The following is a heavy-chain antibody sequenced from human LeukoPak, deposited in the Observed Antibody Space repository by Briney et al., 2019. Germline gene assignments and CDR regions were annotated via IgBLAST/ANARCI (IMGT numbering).Heavy chain of an antibody. CDR1: GFTFSSYA. D-gene: IGHD3-10*01. Sequence: TGGSLRLSCAASGFTFSSYAMSWVRQAPGKGLEWVSAISGSGGSTYYADSVKGRFTISRDNSKNTLYLQMNSLRAEDTAVYYCAKGLRPPFGELFDYWGQGTLVTVSS. CDR2: ISGSGGST. CDR3: AKGLRPPFGELFDY. J-gene: IGHJ4*02. V-gene: IGHV3-23*01.